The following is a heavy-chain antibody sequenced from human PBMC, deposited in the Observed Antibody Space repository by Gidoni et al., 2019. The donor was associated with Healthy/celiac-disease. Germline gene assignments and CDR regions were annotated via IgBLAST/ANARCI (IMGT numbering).Heavy chain of an antibody. CDR2: IYYSGST. Sequence: QVQLQESGPGLVKPSETLSLTCTFSGGSISSYYWSWIRQPPGKGLEWIGYIYYSGSTNYNPSLKSRVTISVDTSKNQLSLKLSSVTAADPAVYYCARGLDTATKFDYWGQGTLVTVSS. J-gene: IGHJ4*02. D-gene: IGHD5-18*01. V-gene: IGHV4-59*08. CDR3: ARGLDTATKFDY. CDR1: GGSISSYY.